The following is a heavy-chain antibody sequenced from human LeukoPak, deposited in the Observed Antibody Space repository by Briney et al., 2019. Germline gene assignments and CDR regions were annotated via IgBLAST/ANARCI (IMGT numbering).Heavy chain of an antibody. V-gene: IGHV1-2*02. CDR1: GYTFIGHY. D-gene: IGHD6-6*01. CDR2: IHPNSGGT. CDR3: AREYSSSSWVFDF. Sequence: ASVKVSCKASGYTFIGHYMHWVRQAPGQGREWMGWIHPNSGGTNYAQKFQGRVTMTGDTSISTAYMELSRLRSDDTAVYFCAREYSSSSWVFDFWGQGTLVTVSS. J-gene: IGHJ4*02.